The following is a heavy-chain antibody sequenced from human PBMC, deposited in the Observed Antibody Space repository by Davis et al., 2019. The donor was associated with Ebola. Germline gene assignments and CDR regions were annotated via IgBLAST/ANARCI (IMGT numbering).Heavy chain of an antibody. D-gene: IGHD3-10*01. CDR3: ARGPTDPSGG. V-gene: IGHV1-69*13. J-gene: IGHJ4*02. Sequence: SVKVSCKASGGTLNNYAISWVRQAPGQGLEWMGGIIPVFGTANYAQKFQGRVTITADESSTTSHMQLSSLRSEDTAVYYCARGPTDPSGGWGQGTLVTVSS. CDR1: GGTLNNYA. CDR2: IIPVFGTA.